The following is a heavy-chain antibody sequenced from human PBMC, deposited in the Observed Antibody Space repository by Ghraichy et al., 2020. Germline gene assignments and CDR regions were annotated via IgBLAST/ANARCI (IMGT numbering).Heavy chain of an antibody. Sequence: SQTLSLTCAVYGGSLSGYYWNWSRQPPGKGLGRSGEISHSGTTIYNPSLESRVTISVDTSKNQFSLKLSSVTAADTAVYYCARAFRGGRRSGVAGEHRGACWFDHWGQGTLVTASS. V-gene: IGHV4-34*01. CDR1: GGSLSGYY. CDR2: ISHSGTT. CDR3: ARAFRGGRRSGVAGEHRGACWFDH. J-gene: IGHJ5*02. D-gene: IGHD6-19*01.